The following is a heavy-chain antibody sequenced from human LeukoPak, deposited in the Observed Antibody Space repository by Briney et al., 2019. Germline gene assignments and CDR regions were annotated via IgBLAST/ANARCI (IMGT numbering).Heavy chain of an antibody. Sequence: ASVKVSCKASGYTFTANYMHWVRQAPRQGVEWMGWINPNSGGTKYALQFQGRVTMTRDTSISTAYLELSRLRSDDTAVYYCARDRGSYRFDPWGQGTLVTVSS. V-gene: IGHV1-2*02. CDR3: ARDRGSYRFDP. CDR1: GYTFTANY. J-gene: IGHJ5*02. CDR2: INPNSGGT. D-gene: IGHD3-16*02.